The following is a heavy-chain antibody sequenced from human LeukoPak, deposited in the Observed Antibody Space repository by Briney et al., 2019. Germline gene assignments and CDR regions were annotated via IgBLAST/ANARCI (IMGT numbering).Heavy chain of an antibody. D-gene: IGHD1/OR15-1a*01. CDR3: ARYYIIGTFHFDY. CDR2: INYSGST. Sequence: SEALSLTCTVSGGSISSSSYYWSWIRQPPGKGLEWIASINYSGSTYFNPSLKSRVTISIDTSTNQFSLKLNSVTAADTAVYYCARYYIIGTFHFDYWGQGTLVTVSS. V-gene: IGHV4-39*07. J-gene: IGHJ4*02. CDR1: GGSISSSSYY.